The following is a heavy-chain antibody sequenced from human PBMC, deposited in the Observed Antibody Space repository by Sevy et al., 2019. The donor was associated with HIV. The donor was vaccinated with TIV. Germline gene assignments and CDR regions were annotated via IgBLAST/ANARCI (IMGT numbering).Heavy chain of an antibody. CDR3: ARDRSSRRGGAFDI. V-gene: IGHV3-30-3*01. D-gene: IGHD6-13*01. CDR2: ISYDGSNK. Sequence: GGSLRLSCAASGFTFSSYAMHWVRQAPGKGLEWVAVISYDGSNKYYADSVKGRFTFSRDNSKNTLYLQMNSLRAEDTAVYYCARDRSSRRGGAFDIWGQGTMVTVSS. J-gene: IGHJ3*02. CDR1: GFTFSSYA.